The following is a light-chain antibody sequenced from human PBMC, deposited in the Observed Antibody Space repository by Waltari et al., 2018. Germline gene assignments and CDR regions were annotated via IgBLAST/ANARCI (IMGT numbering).Light chain of an antibody. Sequence: EIVLTQSPGTLSLSPGERATLSCRASQSVRGTLAWYQQKPGQPPRLLIYAASIRATGIPDRCSGSGSGTDCTLTISRLEPEDFAVYYCQHYVRLPVTFGQGTKVEIK. V-gene: IGKV3-20*01. CDR2: AAS. J-gene: IGKJ1*01. CDR1: QSVRGT. CDR3: QHYVRLPVT.